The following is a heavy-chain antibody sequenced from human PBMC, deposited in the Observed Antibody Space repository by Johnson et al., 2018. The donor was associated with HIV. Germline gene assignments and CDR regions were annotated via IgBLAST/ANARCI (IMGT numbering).Heavy chain of an antibody. CDR1: GFTFSSYG. J-gene: IGHJ3*02. V-gene: IGHV3-30*02. CDR3: AKDREYYDILTGYYISLSSWDAFDI. Sequence: QVQLVESGGGVVRPGGSLRLSCAASGFTFSSYGMHWVRQAPGKGLEWVAFIRYDGSNKYYADSVKGRFTISRDNSKNTLYLQMNSLRAEATAVYYCAKDREYYDILTGYYISLSSWDAFDIWGQGTMVTVSS. D-gene: IGHD3-9*01. CDR2: IRYDGSNK.